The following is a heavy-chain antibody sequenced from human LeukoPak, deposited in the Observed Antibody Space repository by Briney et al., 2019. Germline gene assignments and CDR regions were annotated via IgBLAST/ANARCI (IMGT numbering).Heavy chain of an antibody. J-gene: IGHJ4*02. Sequence: GASVKVSCKASGGTFSSYAISWVRQAPGQGLEWMGWISAYNGNTNYAQKLQGRVTMTTDTSTSTAYMELSSLRSNDTAVYYCASVKYYYDSSGYNFDYWGQGTLATVSS. V-gene: IGHV1-18*01. CDR3: ASVKYYYDSSGYNFDY. D-gene: IGHD3-22*01. CDR2: ISAYNGNT. CDR1: GGTFSSYA.